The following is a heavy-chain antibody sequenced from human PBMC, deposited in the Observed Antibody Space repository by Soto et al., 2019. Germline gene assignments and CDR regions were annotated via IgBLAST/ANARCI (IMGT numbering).Heavy chain of an antibody. CDR2: IYYSGST. CDR1: GGSISSGDYY. D-gene: IGHD5-12*01. J-gene: IGHJ5*02. V-gene: IGHV4-30-4*01. Sequence: QVQLQESGPGLVKPSQTLSLTCTVSGGSISSGDYYWSWIRQPPGKGLGWIGYIYYSGSTSYKPSIKSRVTTSVDPSKNQCPRKRSSVTAADTAVYYCARGYSGYDHWGQGTLVTVSS. CDR3: ARGYSGYDH.